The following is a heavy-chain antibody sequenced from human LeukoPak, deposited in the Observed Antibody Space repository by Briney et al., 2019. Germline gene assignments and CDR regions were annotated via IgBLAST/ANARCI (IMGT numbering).Heavy chain of an antibody. CDR1: GGSISSYY. CDR2: IYYSGST. D-gene: IGHD3-9*01. J-gene: IGHJ4*02. Sequence: SETLSLTCTVSGGSISSYYWSWIRQPPGKGLEWIGYIYYSGSTNYNPSLKSRVTISVDTSKNQFSLKLSSVTAADTAVYYCARGDILTDYWGQGTLVTVSS. V-gene: IGHV4-59*01. CDR3: ARGDILTDY.